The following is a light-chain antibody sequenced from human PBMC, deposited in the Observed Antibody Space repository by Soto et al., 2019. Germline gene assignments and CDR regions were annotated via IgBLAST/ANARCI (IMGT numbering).Light chain of an antibody. V-gene: IGLV1-40*01. CDR3: QSYDSSLRYV. CDR1: SSNIGAGYD. Sequence: QPVLTQPPSVSGAPGQRVTISCTGSSSNIGAGYDVHWYQQLPGTAPKLLIYGNSNRPSGVPDRFSGSKSGTSASLAITGLQAEDEADYYCQSYDSSLRYVFGTGTKVTV. J-gene: IGLJ1*01. CDR2: GNS.